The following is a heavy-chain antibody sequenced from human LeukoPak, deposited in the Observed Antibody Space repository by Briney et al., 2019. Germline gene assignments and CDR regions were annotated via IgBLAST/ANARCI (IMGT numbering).Heavy chain of an antibody. CDR2: IYYSGST. D-gene: IGHD6-13*01. V-gene: IGHV4-39*01. CDR1: GGSISSSSYY. J-gene: IGHJ4*02. CDR3: ARQGSSWYYFDY. Sequence: SETLSLTCTVSGGSISSSSYYWGWIRQPPGKGLEWIGHIYYSGSTYYNPSLKSRVTISVDTSKNQFSLKLSSVTAADTAVYYCARQGSSWYYFDYWGQGTLVTVSS.